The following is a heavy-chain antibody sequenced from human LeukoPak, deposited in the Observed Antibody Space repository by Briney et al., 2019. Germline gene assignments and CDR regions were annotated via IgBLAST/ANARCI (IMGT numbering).Heavy chain of an antibody. V-gene: IGHV2-5*02. D-gene: IGHD3-10*01. CDR2: TYWDDDK. J-gene: IGHJ5*02. Sequence: SGPTLVNPTQTLTLTCTFSGFSLSTSGVGVGWIRQPPGKALEWLALTYWDDDKRYSPSLKSRLTITKDTSKNQVVLTMTNMDPVDTATYYCAHSGGEKYYYGSYRFDPWGQGTLVTVSS. CDR3: AHSGGEKYYYGSYRFDP. CDR1: GFSLSTSGVG.